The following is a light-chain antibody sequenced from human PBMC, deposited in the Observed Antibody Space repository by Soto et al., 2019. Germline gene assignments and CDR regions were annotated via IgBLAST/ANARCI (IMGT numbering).Light chain of an antibody. Sequence: DIVMTQSPLSLPVTPGEPASIFCRSSQSLLHRNGYNYLDWYLQKPGQSPQLLIYLGSNRASGVPDRFSVSGSGTDFTMKIRIVEADDVGVYFSMQDLESPVTFGEGTRLEI. V-gene: IGKV2-28*01. CDR2: LGS. CDR3: MQDLESPVT. J-gene: IGKJ5*01. CDR1: QSLLHRNGYNY.